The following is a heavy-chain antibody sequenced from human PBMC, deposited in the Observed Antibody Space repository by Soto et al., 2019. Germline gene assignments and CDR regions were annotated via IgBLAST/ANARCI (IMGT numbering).Heavy chain of an antibody. CDR1: EFPFGHYA. CDR2: ISYDGSNK. CDR3: ARDPRSDYYFDS. J-gene: IGHJ4*02. Sequence: GGSLRLSCAASEFPFGHYAMHWVRQAPGKGLEWVAVISYDGSNKFYADSVKGRFTISRDNSKNTLYLQMNSLRAEDTAVYYCARDPRSDYYFDSWGQGTLVTVSS. V-gene: IGHV3-30-3*01. D-gene: IGHD2-21*01.